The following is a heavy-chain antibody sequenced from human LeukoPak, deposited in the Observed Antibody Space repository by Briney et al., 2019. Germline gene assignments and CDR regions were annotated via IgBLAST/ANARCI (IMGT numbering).Heavy chain of an antibody. V-gene: IGHV3-48*01. Sequence: GGSLRLSCAASGFTFSSYSMNWVRQAPGKGLEWVSYIGSSSSTIYYADSVKGRFTISRDNAKNSLYLQMNSLRAEDTAVYYCARVPTTPMPVAGTIDGWGQGTLVTVSS. D-gene: IGHD6-19*01. CDR1: GFTFSSYS. CDR2: IGSSSSTI. J-gene: IGHJ4*02. CDR3: ARVPTTPMPVAGTIDG.